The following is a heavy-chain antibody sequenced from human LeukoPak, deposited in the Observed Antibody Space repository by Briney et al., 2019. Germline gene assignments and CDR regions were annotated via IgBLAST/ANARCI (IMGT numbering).Heavy chain of an antibody. CDR1: GFTFSSYW. J-gene: IGHJ3*02. Sequence: GGSLRLSCAASGFTFSSYWMSWVRQSPGVGLEWVATIKLDGREEYCLDSVKGRFTISRDNAKNSLHLQMSSLRAEDTAVYFCARDRSDVLTGYNDAFDIWGRGTMVTVSS. CDR2: IKLDGREE. V-gene: IGHV3-7*01. CDR3: ARDRSDVLTGYNDAFDI. D-gene: IGHD3-9*01.